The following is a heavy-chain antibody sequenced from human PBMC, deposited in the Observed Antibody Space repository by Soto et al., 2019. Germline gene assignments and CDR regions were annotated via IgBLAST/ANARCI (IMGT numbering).Heavy chain of an antibody. CDR3: AKAPRGVRFLEWLTSLSYFDY. Sequence: GGSLRLSCAASGFTFSSYAMSWVRQAPGKGLEWVSAISGSGGSTYYADSVKGRFTISRDNSKNTLYLQMNSLRAEDTAVYYCAKAPRGVRFLEWLTSLSYFDYWGQGTLVTVSS. D-gene: IGHD3-3*01. J-gene: IGHJ4*02. CDR1: GFTFSSYA. CDR2: ISGSGGST. V-gene: IGHV3-23*01.